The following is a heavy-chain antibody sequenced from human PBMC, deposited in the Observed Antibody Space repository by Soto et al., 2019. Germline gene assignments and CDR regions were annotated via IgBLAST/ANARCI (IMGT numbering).Heavy chain of an antibody. J-gene: IGHJ5*02. D-gene: IGHD4-4*01. CDR2: VSAYNGNT. CDR1: GYTFVSYV. V-gene: IGHV1-18*01. CDR3: ARGSDTVTTDWFDP. Sequence: QVQLVQSGAEVKKAGASVKVSCKASGYTFVSYVISWVRQVPGQGLEWMGWVSAYNGNTNYAQNLQGRVTMTTDTSTSTAYMELRSLRSDDTAVDYCARGSDTVTTDWFDPWGQGTLVTVSS.